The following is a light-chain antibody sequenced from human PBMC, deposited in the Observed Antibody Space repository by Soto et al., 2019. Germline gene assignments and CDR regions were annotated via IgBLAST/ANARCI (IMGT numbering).Light chain of an antibody. Sequence: QSVLTQPPSVSAAPGQKVTISCTGTNPNIGNNYVSWYQQYPATTPKLIIYDSNKRPSSVPARFSGSKSGTSATLRTTGRLNGDEADYYCAAWDTSLREVVLGGGTKLTVL. CDR1: NPNIGNNY. CDR2: DSN. CDR3: AAWDTSLREVV. J-gene: IGLJ2*01. V-gene: IGLV1-51*01.